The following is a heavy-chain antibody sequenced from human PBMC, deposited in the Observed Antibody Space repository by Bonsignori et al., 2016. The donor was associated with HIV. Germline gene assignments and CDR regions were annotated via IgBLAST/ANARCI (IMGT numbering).Heavy chain of an antibody. Sequence: WIRQPPGKGLEWVGLIRSKAYGGTTEYAASVKGRFTISRDDSKSIAYLQMNSLKTEDTAVYYCTRDAGSGYWYFYYSYYMDVWGKGTTVTVSS. V-gene: IGHV3-49*02. D-gene: IGHD3-3*01. J-gene: IGHJ6*03. CDR2: IRSKAYGGTT. CDR3: TRDAGSGYWYFYYSYYMDV.